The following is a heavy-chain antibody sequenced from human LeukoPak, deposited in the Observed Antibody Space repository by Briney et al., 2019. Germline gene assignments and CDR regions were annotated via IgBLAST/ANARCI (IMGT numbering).Heavy chain of an antibody. CDR2: IYYSGST. Sequence: SETLSLTCTVSGGSISSYYWSWIRQPPGKGLEWIRYIYYSGSTNYNPSLKSRVTISVDTSKNQFSLKLSSVTAADTAVYYCARDFYDSSGYYKNWFDPWGQGTLVTVSS. V-gene: IGHV4-59*01. CDR1: GGSISSYY. D-gene: IGHD3-22*01. CDR3: ARDFYDSSGYYKNWFDP. J-gene: IGHJ5*02.